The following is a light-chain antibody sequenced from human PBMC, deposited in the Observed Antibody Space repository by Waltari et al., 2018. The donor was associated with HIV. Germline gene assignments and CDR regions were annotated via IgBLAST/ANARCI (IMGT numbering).Light chain of an antibody. J-gene: IGLJ2*01. Sequence: SALTQPRPVSGSPGQSVTIPCTWTSRGIGSYDYFLWFPKFPGRAPKLLIFDVNKRPAGVPDRFSGFKSGDTASLTISGLQPDDESDYFCSSYGGVASYLIFGGGTTLTVL. CDR1: SRGIGSYDY. V-gene: IGLV2-11*01. CDR3: SSYGGVASYLI. CDR2: DVN.